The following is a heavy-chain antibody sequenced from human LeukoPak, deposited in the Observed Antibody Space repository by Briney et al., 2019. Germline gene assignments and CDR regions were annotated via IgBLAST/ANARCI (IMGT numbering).Heavy chain of an antibody. V-gene: IGHV4-59*01. CDR2: IHYSEST. J-gene: IGHJ6*03. CDR1: GGPIRSYY. Sequence: PSETLSLTCTVSGGPIRSYYWSWMRQPPGKGLEWIGNIHYSESTNFNPSLKSRVAIAVDTSKNQFSLSMRSVTAADTAVYYCAKDWHNWNYNYYMDVWGKGTTVTVSS. D-gene: IGHD1-20*01. CDR3: AKDWHNWNYNYYMDV.